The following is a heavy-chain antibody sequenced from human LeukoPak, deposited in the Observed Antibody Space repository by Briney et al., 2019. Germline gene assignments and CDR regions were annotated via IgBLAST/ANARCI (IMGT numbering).Heavy chain of an antibody. D-gene: IGHD4-17*01. Sequence: GTSLRLSCAASGFNFSDSAMHWVRQPPRKGLEGVAVSSYDGTNKYYADSVNGRFTISRDNSKNTLFLQMNNLRLEDTAVYYCAADYGDYVSRSDWGQGSLVIVSS. V-gene: IGHV3-30*04. CDR1: GFNFSDSA. CDR2: SSYDGTNK. J-gene: IGHJ4*02. CDR3: AADYGDYVSRSD.